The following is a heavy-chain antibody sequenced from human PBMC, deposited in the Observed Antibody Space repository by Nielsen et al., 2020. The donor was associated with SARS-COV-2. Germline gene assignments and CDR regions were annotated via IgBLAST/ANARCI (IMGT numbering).Heavy chain of an antibody. CDR2: VRSKTNNYET. J-gene: IGHJ6*02. CDR3: KHYYERDV. V-gene: IGHV3-73*01. CDR1: GFTFGDSI. Sequence: GESLKISCAASGFTFGDSIIHWVRQASGKGLEWVGRVRSKTNNYETAYAASVKVRFTISRDESKNMAYLQMTSLKTEDTAVYYCKHYYERDVWGQGTTVTVSS.